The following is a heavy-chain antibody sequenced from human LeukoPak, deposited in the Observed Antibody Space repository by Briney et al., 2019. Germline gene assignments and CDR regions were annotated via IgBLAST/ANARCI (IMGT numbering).Heavy chain of an antibody. J-gene: IGHJ4*02. CDR2: IYYSGST. D-gene: IGHD3-9*01. V-gene: IGHV4-39*07. Sequence: SETLSLTCTVSGGSISSSSYYWGWIRQPPGKGLEWIGSIYYSGSTNYNPSLKSRVTMSVDTSKNQFSLKLSSVTAADTAVYYCARDSGRYFEWLYFDYWGQGTLVTVSS. CDR3: ARDSGRYFEWLYFDY. CDR1: GGSISSSSYY.